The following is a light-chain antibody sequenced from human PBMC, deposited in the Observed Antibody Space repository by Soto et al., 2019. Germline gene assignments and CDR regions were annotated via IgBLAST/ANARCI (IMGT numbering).Light chain of an antibody. CDR3: QHRKT. Sequence: EIGMPQSAATLSVSPGERATLSWRASQCVSSNLAWYQQKPGQSPRLLIYCASTRPTGIRARLSGSGSETKFTLTISRHQSEDVAVYYCQHRKTFGQGTQLDIK. CDR2: CAS. CDR1: QCVSSN. V-gene: IGKV3-15*01. J-gene: IGKJ1*01.